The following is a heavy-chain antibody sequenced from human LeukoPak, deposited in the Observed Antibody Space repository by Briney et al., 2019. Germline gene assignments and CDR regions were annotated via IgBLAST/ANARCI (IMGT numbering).Heavy chain of an antibody. V-gene: IGHV3-21*01. D-gene: IGHD5-18*01. J-gene: IGHJ4*02. CDR2: ISSSSSYI. CDR3: AKAIADTAMAPDY. Sequence: GGSLRLSCAASGFTFSSYSMNWVRQAPGKGLEWVSSISSSSSYIYYADSVKGRFTISRDNAKNSLYLQMNSLRAEDTAVYYWAKAIADTAMAPDYWGQGTLVTVSS. CDR1: GFTFSSYS.